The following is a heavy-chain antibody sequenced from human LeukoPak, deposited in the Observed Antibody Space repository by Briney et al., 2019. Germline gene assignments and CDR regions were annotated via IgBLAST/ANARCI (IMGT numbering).Heavy chain of an antibody. Sequence: GGSLRLSCAASGFTFSSYGMHWVRQAPGKGLEWVAFIRYDASNKYYADSVKGRFTISRDNSKNTLYLQMNSLRVEDTAVYYCAKADCGGNSYYYYMDVWGKGTTVTISS. J-gene: IGHJ6*03. CDR1: GFTFSSYG. CDR3: AKADCGGNSYYYYMDV. V-gene: IGHV3-30*02. D-gene: IGHD4-23*01. CDR2: IRYDASNK.